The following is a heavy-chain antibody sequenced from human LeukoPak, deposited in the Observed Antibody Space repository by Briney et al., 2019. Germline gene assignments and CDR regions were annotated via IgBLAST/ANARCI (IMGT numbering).Heavy chain of an antibody. J-gene: IGHJ4*02. CDR2: ISSSSSYI. V-gene: IGHV3-21*01. D-gene: IGHD6-19*01. CDR1: GFTFSSYS. Sequence: PGGSLRLSCAASGFTFSSYSMDWVRQAPGKGLEWVSSISSSSSYIYYADSVKGRFTISRDNAKNSLYLQMNSLRAEDTAVYYCARHRGIGSGLDYWGQGTLVTASS. CDR3: ARHRGIGSGLDY.